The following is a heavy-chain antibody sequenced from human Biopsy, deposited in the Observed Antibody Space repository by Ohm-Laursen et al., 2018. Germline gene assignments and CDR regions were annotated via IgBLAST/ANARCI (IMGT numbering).Heavy chain of an antibody. Sequence: LSLTCAASGFSVSSYDMNWVRQAPGKGLEWISYISETSSHIYDADSVRGRFTVARDIAKNSLYLQLNSLRVEDTAVYYCARDSSRRAREGGMDVWGQGTTVTVSS. CDR3: ARDSSRRAREGGMDV. D-gene: IGHD6-6*01. J-gene: IGHJ6*02. CDR1: GFSVSSYD. CDR2: ISETSSHI. V-gene: IGHV3-21*01.